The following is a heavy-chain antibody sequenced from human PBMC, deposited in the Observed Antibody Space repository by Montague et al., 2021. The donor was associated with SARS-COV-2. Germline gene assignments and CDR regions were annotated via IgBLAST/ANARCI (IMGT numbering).Heavy chain of an antibody. Sequence: TLSLTCTVSGGSISSSSYYWGWIRQPPGKGLEWIGSFYYSGSTYYNPSLKSRVTISVDTSKNQFSLKMSSVTAADTAVYYCARHLPGIVVAEPAAADYWGQGTLVTVSS. CDR2: FYYSGST. CDR3: ARHLPGIVVAEPAAADY. D-gene: IGHD6-19*01. CDR1: GGSISSSSYY. J-gene: IGHJ4*02. V-gene: IGHV4-39*01.